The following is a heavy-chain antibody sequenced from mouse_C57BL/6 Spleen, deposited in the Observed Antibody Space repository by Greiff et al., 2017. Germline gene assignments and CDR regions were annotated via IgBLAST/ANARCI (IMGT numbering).Heavy chain of an antibody. CDR1: GFTFSSYG. Sequence: EVKLVESGGDLVKPGGSLKLSCAASGFTFSSYGMSWVRQTPDKRLEWVATISSGGSYTYYPDSVKGRFTISRDNAKNTLYLQMSSLKSEDTAMYYCARDPIYYDYDGYYFDYWGQGTTLTVSS. CDR3: ARDPIYYDYDGYYFDY. J-gene: IGHJ2*01. V-gene: IGHV5-6*01. CDR2: ISSGGSYT. D-gene: IGHD2-4*01.